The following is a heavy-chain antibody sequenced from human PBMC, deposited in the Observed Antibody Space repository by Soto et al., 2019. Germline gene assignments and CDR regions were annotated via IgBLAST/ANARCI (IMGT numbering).Heavy chain of an antibody. CDR3: PRWSGVGVAGMDV. J-gene: IGHJ6*02. Sequence: QVQLQESGPRLVKPSQTLSLTCTVSGGSISSDDYYWSWIRQPPGKGPEWVGYISYSGTTYYNPSPKSRIAIPLDPSKGQFSLQLTSVTAADTAVNLVPRWSGVGVAGMDVWGQGTTVTVSS. D-gene: IGHD2-15*01. CDR1: GGSISSDDYY. CDR2: ISYSGTT. V-gene: IGHV4-30-4*01.